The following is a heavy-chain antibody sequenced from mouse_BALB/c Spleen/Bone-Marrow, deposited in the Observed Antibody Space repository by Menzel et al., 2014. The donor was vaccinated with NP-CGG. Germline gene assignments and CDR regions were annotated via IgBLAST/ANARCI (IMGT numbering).Heavy chain of an antibody. J-gene: IGHJ2*01. CDR1: GFNIKDYY. CDR2: IDPENGDT. V-gene: IGHV14-4*02. CDR3: NANWDY. Sequence: VQLQQSGAELVRSGASVKLSCTASGFNIKDYYMHWVKQRPEQGLEWIGWIDPENGDTEYAPKFQGKANMTADTSSNTAYLQLSSLTSEDTAVYYCNANWDYWGRGTTLTVSS. D-gene: IGHD4-1*01.